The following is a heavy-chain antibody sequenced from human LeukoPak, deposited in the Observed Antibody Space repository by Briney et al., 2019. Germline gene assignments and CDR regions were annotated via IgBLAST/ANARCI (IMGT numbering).Heavy chain of an antibody. J-gene: IGHJ6*03. D-gene: IGHD6-13*01. CDR3: ARWYSSSWYPDDYYYMDV. CDR1: GGSFNGYY. Sequence: SETLSLTCAVYGGSFNGYYWSWIRQPPGKGLEWIGEINHSGTTNYNPSLKSRVTISVDTSKNQFSLKLSSVTAADTAVYYCARWYSSSWYPDDYYYMDVWGKGTTVTVSS. V-gene: IGHV4-34*01. CDR2: INHSGTT.